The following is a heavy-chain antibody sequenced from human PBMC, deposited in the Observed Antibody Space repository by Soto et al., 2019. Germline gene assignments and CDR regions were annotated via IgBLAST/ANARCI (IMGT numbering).Heavy chain of an antibody. V-gene: IGHV4-61*01. J-gene: IGHJ3*02. CDR1: GGSVSSGSYY. Sequence: QVQLQESGPGLVKPSETLSLTCTVSGGSVSSGSYYWSWIRQPPGKGLEWIGYIYYSGSTNYNPYLKSRVTISVDTSKNQFSLKLSSVTAADTAVYYCARSLITMLVGGAFDIWGQGTMVTVSS. D-gene: IGHD3-22*01. CDR2: IYYSGST. CDR3: ARSLITMLVGGAFDI.